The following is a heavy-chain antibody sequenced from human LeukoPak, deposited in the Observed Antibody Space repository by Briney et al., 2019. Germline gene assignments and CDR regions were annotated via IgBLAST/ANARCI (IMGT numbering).Heavy chain of an antibody. CDR2: IKQDGSEK. D-gene: IGHD4-17*01. J-gene: IGHJ6*02. V-gene: IGHV3-7*01. CDR1: GLTFSIYA. CDR3: ARDSDGDSHSYYYYGMDV. Sequence: GGSLRLSCAASGLTFSIYAMSWARQALGKGLEWVANIKQDGSEKYYVDSVKGRLTISRDNAKNSLYLQMDSLRAEDTAVYYCARDSDGDSHSYYYYGMDVWGQGTTVTVSS.